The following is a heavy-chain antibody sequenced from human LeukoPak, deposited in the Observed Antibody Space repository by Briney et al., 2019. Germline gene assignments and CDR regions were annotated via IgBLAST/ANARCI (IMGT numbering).Heavy chain of an antibody. J-gene: IGHJ4*02. CDR1: GFTVSNNY. V-gene: IGHV3-66*01. CDR3: AKESASRIVVVVAATPYYFDY. Sequence: GGSLRLSCAASGFTVSNNYMTWVRQAPGKGLEWVSLKGRFTISRDNSKNTVYLQMNSLRAEDTAVYYCAKESASRIVVVVAATPYYFDYWGQGTLVTVSS. D-gene: IGHD2-15*01.